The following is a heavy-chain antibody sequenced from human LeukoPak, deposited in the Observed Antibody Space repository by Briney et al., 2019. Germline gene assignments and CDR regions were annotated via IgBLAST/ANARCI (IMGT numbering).Heavy chain of an antibody. Sequence: GSLRLSFAASGFIFSSYSMSWVRQAPGKGLEWVSVITGSGGNTYYADSVKGRFTISKDNSKNTVYLQMSSLRVDDTAVYYCAKAASSSWPSYYYGMDVWGQGTTVTVSS. CDR3: AKAASSSWPSYYYGMDV. CDR1: GFIFSSYS. CDR2: ITGSGGNT. J-gene: IGHJ6*02. D-gene: IGHD6-13*01. V-gene: IGHV3-23*01.